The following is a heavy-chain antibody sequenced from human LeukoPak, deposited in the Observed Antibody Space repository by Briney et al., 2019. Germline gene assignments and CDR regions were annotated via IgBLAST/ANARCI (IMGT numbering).Heavy chain of an antibody. D-gene: IGHD3-22*01. CDR2: IFSSGST. V-gene: IGHV4-59*08. CDR1: GGSISGYY. Sequence: KPSETLSLTCTVSGGSISGYYWSWIRQPLGKGLEWIGYIFSSGSTNYNPSLKSRVTISEDTSVNQFSLKLSSVTAADTAVYYCARHYYDRSDSYSFDYWGQGTLVTVSS. J-gene: IGHJ4*02. CDR3: ARHYYDRSDSYSFDY.